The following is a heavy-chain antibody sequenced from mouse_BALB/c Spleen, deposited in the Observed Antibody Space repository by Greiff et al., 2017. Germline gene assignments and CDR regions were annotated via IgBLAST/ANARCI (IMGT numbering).Heavy chain of an antibody. J-gene: IGHJ4*01. CDR2: IWSGGST. CDR3: ARGVGRMGTLPAMDY. D-gene: IGHD2-13*01. CDR1: GFSLTSYG. Sequence: VKLMESGPGLVQPSQSLSITCTVSGFSLTSYGVHWVRQSPGKGLEWLGVIWSGGSTDYNAAFISRLSISKDNSKSQVFFKMNSLQADDTAIYYCARGVGRMGTLPAMDYWGQGTSVTVSS. V-gene: IGHV2-4-1*01.